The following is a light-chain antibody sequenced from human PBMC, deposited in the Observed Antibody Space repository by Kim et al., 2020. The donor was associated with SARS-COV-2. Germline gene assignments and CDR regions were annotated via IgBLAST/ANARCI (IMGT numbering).Light chain of an antibody. CDR3: QSYDSSLSGSKV. J-gene: IGLJ2*01. CDR1: SSNIGAGYD. V-gene: IGLV1-40*01. Sequence: VTIACTGRSSNIGAGYDVHWYQQRPGTAPKLLIYGNSNRPSGVPDRFSGSKSGTSASLAITGLQAEDEADYYCQSYDSSLSGSKVFGGGTQLTVL. CDR2: GNS.